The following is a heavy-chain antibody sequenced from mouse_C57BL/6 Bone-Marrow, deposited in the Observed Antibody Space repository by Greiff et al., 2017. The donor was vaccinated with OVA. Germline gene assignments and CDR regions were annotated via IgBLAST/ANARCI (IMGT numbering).Heavy chain of an antibody. CDR1: GYSITSGYD. Sequence: DVHLVESGPGMVKPSQSLSLTCTVTGYSITSGYDWHWIRHFPGNKLEWMGYISYSGSTNYNPSLKSRISITHDTSKNHFFLKLNSVTTEDTATYYCARGCYGPWGQGTSVTVSS. CDR3: ARGCYGP. V-gene: IGHV3-1*01. CDR2: ISYSGST. D-gene: IGHD1-1*02. J-gene: IGHJ4*01.